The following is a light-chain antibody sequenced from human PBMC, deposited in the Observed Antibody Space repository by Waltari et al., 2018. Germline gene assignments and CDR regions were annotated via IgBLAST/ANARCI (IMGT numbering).Light chain of an antibody. CDR3: QQYYSDSIT. Sequence: DMQMTQSPSTLSASVGSRVIITCRASQSIDRWLAWHQQKPGKAPKALIYKTSSLESGVPSRFSGSGSGTEFTLTISSLQPDDFATYYCQQYYSDSITFGQGTRLEIK. J-gene: IGKJ5*01. CDR2: KTS. V-gene: IGKV1-5*03. CDR1: QSIDRW.